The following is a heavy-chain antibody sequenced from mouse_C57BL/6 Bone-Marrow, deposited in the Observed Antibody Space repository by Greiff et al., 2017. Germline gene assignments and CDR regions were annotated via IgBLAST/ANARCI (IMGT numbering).Heavy chain of an antibody. CDR1: GFTFSSYA. CDR2: ISDGGSYT. V-gene: IGHV5-4*01. D-gene: IGHD1-1*01. CDR3: ARNGGYYCGSSLDY. J-gene: IGHJ2*01. Sequence: EVQLVESGGGLVKPGGSLKLSCAASGFTFSSYAMSWVRQTPEKRLEWVATISDGGSYTYYPDNVKGRFTISRDNAKNNLYLQMSHLKSEDTAMYYCARNGGYYCGSSLDYWGQGTTLTVSS.